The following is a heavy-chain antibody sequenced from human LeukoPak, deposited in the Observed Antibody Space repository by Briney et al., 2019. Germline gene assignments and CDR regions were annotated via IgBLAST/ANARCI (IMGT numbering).Heavy chain of an antibody. D-gene: IGHD3-16*01. CDR1: GFTFSGYW. J-gene: IGHJ4*02. Sequence: GGSLRLACAASGFTFSGYWMHWVRQAPGKGLVWVSRTNPDGSTTTYADSVKGRFTISRDNAKNTLYLQMNSLRAEDTALYYCARETPWGGRYYFDYWGQGALVTVSS. CDR3: ARETPWGGRYYFDY. V-gene: IGHV3-74*03. CDR2: TNPDGSTT.